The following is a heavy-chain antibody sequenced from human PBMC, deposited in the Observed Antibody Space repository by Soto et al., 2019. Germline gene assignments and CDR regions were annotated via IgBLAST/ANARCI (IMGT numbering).Heavy chain of an antibody. CDR1: GFTFRSYG. J-gene: IGHJ1*01. CDR3: TKGVVVITSYFQH. V-gene: IGHV3-30*18. Sequence: QVQLVESGEGVVQPGRSLRLSCAASGFTFRSYGMHWVRQAPGKGLEWVAVISYDESNKYYADSVKDRFTIYRDNSKNPLYLQMNSLGAEDTAVYYCTKGVVVITSYFQHWGQGTLVTVSS. CDR2: ISYDESNK. D-gene: IGHD3-22*01.